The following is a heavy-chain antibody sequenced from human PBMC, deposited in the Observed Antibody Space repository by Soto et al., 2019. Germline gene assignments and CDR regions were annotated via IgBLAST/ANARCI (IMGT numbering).Heavy chain of an antibody. CDR2: IYSGGST. J-gene: IGHJ6*03. CDR3: ARGTLGYCSSGSCLGRPYNYMDV. V-gene: IGHV3-53*04. D-gene: IGHD2-15*01. Sequence: EVQLVESGGGLVQPGGSLRLSCAASGFTVSSNYMSWVRQAPGKGLEWVSVIYSGGSTYYADSVKGRFTISRHNSKNTIYLQMNRLRADDTAVYYCARGTLGYCSSGSCLGRPYNYMDVWGKGTTVTVSS. CDR1: GFTVSSNY.